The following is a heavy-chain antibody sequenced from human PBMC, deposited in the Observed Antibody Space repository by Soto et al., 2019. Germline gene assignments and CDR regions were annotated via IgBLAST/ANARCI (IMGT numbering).Heavy chain of an antibody. CDR2: IYPGDSDT. D-gene: IGHD2-15*01. CDR3: ATSPGPLMGYCSGGSCPRWVWDYYYGMDV. J-gene: IGHJ6*02. V-gene: IGHV5-51*01. Sequence: EVQLVQSGAEVKKPGESLKISCKGSGYSFTSYWIGWVRQMPGKGLEWMGIIYPGDSDTRYSPSFQGQVTISADKSISTAYLQWSSLKASDTAMYYCATSPGPLMGYCSGGSCPRWVWDYYYGMDVWGQGTTVTVSS. CDR1: GYSFTSYW.